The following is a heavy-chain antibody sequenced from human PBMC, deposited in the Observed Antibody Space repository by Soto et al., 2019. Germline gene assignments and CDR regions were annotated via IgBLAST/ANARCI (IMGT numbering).Heavy chain of an antibody. CDR3: AREYSSSRYFDY. CDR1: GLTFSSYW. Sequence: PGGSLRLSCAASGLTFSSYWMHWVRQAPGKGLAWVSRINSDGSSTTYADSVKGRFTISRDNAKNTLYLQMNSLRAEDTAVYYCAREYSSSRYFDYWGQGTLVTVPQ. D-gene: IGHD6-6*01. V-gene: IGHV3-74*01. J-gene: IGHJ4*02. CDR2: INSDGSST.